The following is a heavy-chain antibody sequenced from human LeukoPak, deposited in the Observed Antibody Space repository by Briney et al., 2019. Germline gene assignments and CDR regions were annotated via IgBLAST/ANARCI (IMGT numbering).Heavy chain of an antibody. J-gene: IGHJ4*02. D-gene: IGHD1-26*01. CDR3: ATYPGVGATPFDY. CDR2: IYTSGST. CDR1: GGSISSYY. Sequence: SETLSLTCTVSGGSISSYYWSWIRQPPGKGLEWIGYIYTSGSTNYNPSLKSRVTISVDTSKNQFSLKLSSVTAADTAAYYCATYPGVGATPFDYWGQGTLVTVSS. V-gene: IGHV4-4*09.